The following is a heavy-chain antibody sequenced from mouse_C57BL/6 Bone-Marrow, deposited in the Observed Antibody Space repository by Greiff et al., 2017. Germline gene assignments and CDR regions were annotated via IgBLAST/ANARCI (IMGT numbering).Heavy chain of an antibody. CDR3: ARDGYYERFAY. CDR1: GYTFTSYD. J-gene: IGHJ3*01. D-gene: IGHD2-3*01. V-gene: IGHV1-85*01. CDR2: IYPRDGST. Sequence: VQLVESGPELVKPGASVKLSCKASGYTFTSYDINWVKQRPGQGLEWIGWIYPRDGSTKYNEKFKGKATLTVDTSSSTAYMELHSLTSEDSAVYFCARDGYYERFAYWGQGTLVTVSA.